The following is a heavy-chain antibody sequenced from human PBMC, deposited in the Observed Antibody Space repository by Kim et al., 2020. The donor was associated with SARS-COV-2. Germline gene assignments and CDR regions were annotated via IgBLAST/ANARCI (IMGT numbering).Heavy chain of an antibody. CDR2: ISYSSSYI. CDR1: GFTISSYS. Sequence: LSLTCAASGFTISSYSMNWVRQAPGKGLEWVSSISYSSSYIYHAGSVKGRFTISRDNAKNSLYLQMNSLRAEDTAVYYCARDLDYDYVWGSYRRSGMDVWGQGTTVTVSS. V-gene: IGHV3-21*01. CDR3: ARDLDYDYVWGSYRRSGMDV. D-gene: IGHD3-16*02. J-gene: IGHJ6*02.